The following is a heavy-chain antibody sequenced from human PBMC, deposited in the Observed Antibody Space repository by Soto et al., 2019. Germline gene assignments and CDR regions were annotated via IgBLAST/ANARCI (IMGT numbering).Heavy chain of an antibody. CDR3: GRGSSFGWGIYYDLGFFSP. CDR1: GFSVRTFR. J-gene: IGHJ5*02. Sequence: QVQLVESGGGVVQPGKSLRLSCLMSGFSVRTFRMHWVRQAPGKALEWVAVIWIDEDTKYYVDSVKGRFTISKDNSKNTLYLQMDRLRVDDTATYYCGRGSSFGWGIYYDLGFFSPWGQGTQVTVSS. V-gene: IGHV3-33*01. D-gene: IGHD3-10*01. CDR2: IWIDEDTK.